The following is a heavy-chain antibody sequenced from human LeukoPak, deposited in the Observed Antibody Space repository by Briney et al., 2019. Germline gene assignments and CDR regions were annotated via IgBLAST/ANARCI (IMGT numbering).Heavy chain of an antibody. CDR2: IIPIFGTP. J-gene: IGHJ4*02. V-gene: IGHV1-69*01. D-gene: IGHD3-3*01. CDR3: ARATAQDFWSGYYDGFDY. Sequence: HRASVKVSCKASGGTFSSYAVSWVRQAPGQGHEWMGGIIPIFGTPNHAQKFQGRVTITADESTSTAYMELSSLRSEDTAVYYCARATAQDFWSGYYDGFDYWGQGTLVTVSS. CDR1: GGTFSSYA.